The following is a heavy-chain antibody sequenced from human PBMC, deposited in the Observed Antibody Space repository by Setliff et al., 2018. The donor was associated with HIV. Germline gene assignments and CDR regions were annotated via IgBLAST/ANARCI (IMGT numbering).Heavy chain of an antibody. CDR1: GYTFTGYY. V-gene: IGHV1-2*02. CDR2: INPNTGGT. D-gene: IGHD6-19*01. J-gene: IGHJ4*02. Sequence: ASVKVSCKASGYTFTGYYIHWVRQAPGQGLEWMGWINPNTGGTNYSQTFQGRVTLTRDTSISTAYMELTGLTSDDTAVYYCARVAVSGTPWGQGTLVTVSS. CDR3: ARVAVSGTP.